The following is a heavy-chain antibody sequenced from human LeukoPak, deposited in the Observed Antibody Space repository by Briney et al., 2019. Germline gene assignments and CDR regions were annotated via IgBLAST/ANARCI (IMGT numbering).Heavy chain of an antibody. D-gene: IGHD6-6*01. CDR3: ARDPGPAVSNSSSPGFDY. V-gene: IGHV3-11*01. Sequence: GGSLRLSWAASGFTFSDYYMSWIRQAPGEGLEWVSYISSGGSTIYYADSVKGRFTISRDNAKNSLYLQMNSLRAEDTAMYYCARDPGPAVSNSSSPGFDYWGQGTLVTVSS. CDR2: ISSGGSTI. J-gene: IGHJ4*02. CDR1: GFTFSDYY.